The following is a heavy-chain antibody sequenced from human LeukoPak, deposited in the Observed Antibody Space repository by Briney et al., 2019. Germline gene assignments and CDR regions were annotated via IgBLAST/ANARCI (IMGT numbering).Heavy chain of an antibody. Sequence: GGSLRLSCAASGFTFSSYAMSWVRQAPGKGLEWASAISGSGGSTYYADSVKGRFTISRDNAKNSLYLQMNSLRAEDTAVYYCARDRLEWSYYFDYWGQGTLVTVSS. CDR2: ISGSGGST. V-gene: IGHV3-23*01. CDR3: ARDRLEWSYYFDY. J-gene: IGHJ4*02. D-gene: IGHD3-3*01. CDR1: GFTFSSYA.